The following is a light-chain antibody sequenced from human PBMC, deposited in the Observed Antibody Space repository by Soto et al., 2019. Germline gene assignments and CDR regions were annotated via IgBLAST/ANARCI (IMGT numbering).Light chain of an antibody. V-gene: IGKV1-5*03. CDR2: KAS. Sequence: DSQITQSPSTLASSVGDRVAITCRASQSISSWLAWYQQQPGKAPKLLIYKASSLESGVPSRFSGSGSGTEFTLTISSLQPDDFATYYCQQYNSYPWTFGQGTKVDIK. CDR1: QSISSW. J-gene: IGKJ1*01. CDR3: QQYNSYPWT.